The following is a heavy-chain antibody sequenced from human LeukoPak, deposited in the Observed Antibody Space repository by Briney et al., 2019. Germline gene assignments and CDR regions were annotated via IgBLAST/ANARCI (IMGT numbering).Heavy chain of an antibody. V-gene: IGHV3-66*04. CDR2: IYSGGST. D-gene: IGHD3-22*01. J-gene: IGHJ3*02. CDR1: GFTVSSNY. CDR3: ASHYYDSSGYLTPRGAFDI. Sequence: GGSLRLSCAASGFTVSSNYMSWVRQAPGKGLEWVSVIYSGGSTYYADSVKGRFTISRDNSKNTLYLQMNSLRAEDTAVYYCASHYYDSSGYLTPRGAFDIWGQGTMVTVSS.